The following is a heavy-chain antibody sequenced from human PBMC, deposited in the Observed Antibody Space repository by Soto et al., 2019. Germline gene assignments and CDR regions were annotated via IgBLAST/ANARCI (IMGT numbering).Heavy chain of an antibody. V-gene: IGHV4-39*01. Sequence: QLQLQESGPGLVKPSATLSLTCTVSGGSISSSSYYWGWIRQPPGKGLEWIGSIYYSGSTYYNPSLKSRVTISVDTSKIQFSLKRSSVTAADTAVYYCASPKIAFYNWFDPWGQGTLVTVSS. CDR1: GGSISSSSYY. D-gene: IGHD3-3*02. J-gene: IGHJ5*02. CDR3: ASPKIAFYNWFDP. CDR2: IYYSGST.